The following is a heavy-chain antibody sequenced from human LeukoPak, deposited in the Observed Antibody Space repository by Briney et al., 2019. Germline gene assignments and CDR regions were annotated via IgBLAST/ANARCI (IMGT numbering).Heavy chain of an antibody. D-gene: IGHD2-21*01. CDR3: AKDHPSCGGRDCLLFDN. J-gene: IGHJ4*02. V-gene: IGHV3-23*01. Sequence: QPGGSLRLSCAASGFTFSTFAISWGRQAPGKGLEWVSTITRSGAAKYYADSVKGRFTISRDNSKNTLYLQMDSLSAEDTALYYCAKDHPSCGGRDCLLFDNWGQGTLVTVSS. CDR1: GFTFSTFA. CDR2: ITRSGAAK.